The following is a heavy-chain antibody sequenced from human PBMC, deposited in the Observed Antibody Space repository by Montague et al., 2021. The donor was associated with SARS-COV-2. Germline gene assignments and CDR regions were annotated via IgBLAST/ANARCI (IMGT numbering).Heavy chain of an antibody. D-gene: IGHD3-22*01. CDR3: ATVFEDSKTYSYIGIVFEY. J-gene: IGHJ4*02. CDR2: IYHTGST. V-gene: IGHV4-4*02. Sequence: SETLSLTCAVSAASITNTSWCSWIRQPPGKGLEWIGEIYHTGSTNYNPSLKSRVTISVQTSKNQFSLEMTSVTAADTAVYYCATVFEDSKTYSYIGIVFEYWGQGALVTVSS. CDR1: AASITNTSW.